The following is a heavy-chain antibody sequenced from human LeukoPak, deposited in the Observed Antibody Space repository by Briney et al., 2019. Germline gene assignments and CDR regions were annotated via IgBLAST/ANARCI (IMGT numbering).Heavy chain of an antibody. J-gene: IGHJ4*02. V-gene: IGHV1-18*01. Sequence: ASVKVSCKASGYTFLNYDFTWVRQAPGQGLEWMGWISAHNYNTKCAQRFQGRVTMTADTSTTTAYTELRSLRSDDTAVYYCARVADYGSGSHLFDYWGQGTLVAVSS. CDR3: ARVADYGSGSHLFDY. D-gene: IGHD3-10*01. CDR2: ISAHNYNT. CDR1: GYTFLNYD.